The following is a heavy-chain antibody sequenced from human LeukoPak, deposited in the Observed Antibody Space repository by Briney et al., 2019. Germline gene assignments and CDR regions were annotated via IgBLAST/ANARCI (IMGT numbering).Heavy chain of an antibody. J-gene: IGHJ3*02. CDR1: GFTFSNYA. CDR3: AKDRSIAAGDDAFDI. D-gene: IGHD6-13*01. V-gene: IGHV3-30*04. Sequence: GGSLRLSCAVAGFTFSNYAMHWVRQAPGKGLEWVAVISYDGTYKDYADSVKGRFTISRDNSKNTLYLQMNSLRAEDTAVYYCAKDRSIAAGDDAFDIWGQGTMVTVSS. CDR2: ISYDGTYK.